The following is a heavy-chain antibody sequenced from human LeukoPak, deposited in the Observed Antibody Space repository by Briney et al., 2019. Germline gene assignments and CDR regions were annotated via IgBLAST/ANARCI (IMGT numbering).Heavy chain of an antibody. J-gene: IGHJ3*02. CDR1: GFTFSSYS. Sequence: PGRSLRLSCAASGFTFSSYSMNWVRQAPGKGLEWVSSISSSSSYIYYADSVKGRFTISRDNAKNSLYLQMNSLRAEDTAVYYCAGVLRFLEWLLWDDAFDTWGQGTMVTVSS. CDR3: AGVLRFLEWLLWDDAFDT. V-gene: IGHV3-21*01. CDR2: ISSSSSYI. D-gene: IGHD3-3*01.